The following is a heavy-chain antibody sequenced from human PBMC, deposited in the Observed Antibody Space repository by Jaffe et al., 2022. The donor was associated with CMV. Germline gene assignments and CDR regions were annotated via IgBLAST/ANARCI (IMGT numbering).Heavy chain of an antibody. CDR2: IYHSGST. J-gene: IGHJ6*03. D-gene: IGHD3-16*01. V-gene: IGHV4-4*02. CDR1: GGSISSSNW. Sequence: QVQLQESGPGLVKPSGTLSLTCAVSGGSISSSNWWSWVRQPPGKGLEWIGEIYHSGSTNYNPSLKSRVTISVDKSKNQFSLKLSSVTAADTAVYYCARDSSYYDYVWGSYRDYYYYMDVWGKGTTVTVSS. CDR3: ARDSSYYDYVWGSYRDYYYYMDV.